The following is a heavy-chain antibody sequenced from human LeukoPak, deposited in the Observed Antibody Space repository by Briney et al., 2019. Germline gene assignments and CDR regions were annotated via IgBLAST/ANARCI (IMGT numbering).Heavy chain of an antibody. J-gene: IGHJ4*02. D-gene: IGHD3-10*01. CDR2: ISNSGSTI. CDR3: ASLCYYYGSGSPIDY. CDR1: GFTFSSYE. Sequence: PGGSLRLSCAASGFTFSSYEMNWVRQAPGKGLEWVSYISNSGSTIYYADSVKGRFTISRDNAKNSLYLQMNSLRAEDTAVYYCASLCYYYGSGSPIDYWGQGTLVTVSS. V-gene: IGHV3-48*03.